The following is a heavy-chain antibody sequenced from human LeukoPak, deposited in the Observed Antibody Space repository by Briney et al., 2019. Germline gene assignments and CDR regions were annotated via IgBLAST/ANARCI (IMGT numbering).Heavy chain of an antibody. CDR3: ARFLGVGYYYYYGLDV. D-gene: IGHD2/OR15-2a*01. CDR1: GYTFTGYY. J-gene: IGHJ6*02. Sequence: ASVKVSCKASGYTFTGYYMHWVRQAPGQGLEWMGWINPNSGGTNYAQKFQGRVTMTRDTSISTAYMELSRLRSDDTAVYYCARFLGVGYYYYYGLDVWGQGTTVTVSS. V-gene: IGHV1-2*02. CDR2: INPNSGGT.